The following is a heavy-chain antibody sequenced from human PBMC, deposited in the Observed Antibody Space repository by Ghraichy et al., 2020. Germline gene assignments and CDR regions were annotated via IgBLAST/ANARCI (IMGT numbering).Heavy chain of an antibody. J-gene: IGHJ6*02. V-gene: IGHV3-53*01. Sequence: LSLTCAASGFTVSSNYMSWVRQAPGKGLECVSVIYSGGSTYYADSVKGRFTISRDNSKNTLYLQMNSLRADDTAVYYCARDSDGMDVWGQGTTVTVSS. CDR1: GFTVSSNY. CDR3: ARDSDGMDV. CDR2: IYSGGST.